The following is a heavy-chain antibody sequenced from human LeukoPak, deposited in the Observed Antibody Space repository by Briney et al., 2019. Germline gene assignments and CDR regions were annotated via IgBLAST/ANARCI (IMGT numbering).Heavy chain of an antibody. J-gene: IGHJ6*03. CDR1: GYTFTSYY. D-gene: IGHD3-10*01. V-gene: IGHV1-46*01. CDR3: ARDLMVRGVHYYYYMDV. CDR2: INPSGGST. Sequence: VASVKVSCKASGYTFTSYYMHWVRQAPGQGLEWMGIINPSGGSTSYAQKFQGRVTMTRDTSTSTVYMELSSLRSEDTAVYYCARDLMVRGVHYYYYMDVWGKGTTVTISS.